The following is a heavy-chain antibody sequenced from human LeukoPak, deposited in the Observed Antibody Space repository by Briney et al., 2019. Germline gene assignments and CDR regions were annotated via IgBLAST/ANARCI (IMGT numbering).Heavy chain of an antibody. V-gene: IGHV4-61*08. D-gene: IGHD3-22*01. Sequence: ASEALSLTCTVSGGSISSGGYYWSWIRQHPGKGLEWIGYIYYSGSTNYNPSLKSRVTMSVDTSKNQFSLKLSSVTAADTAVYYCARAGTPITMIVVESNWFDPWGQGTLVTVSS. CDR2: IYYSGST. CDR1: GGSISSGGYY. CDR3: ARAGTPITMIVVESNWFDP. J-gene: IGHJ5*02.